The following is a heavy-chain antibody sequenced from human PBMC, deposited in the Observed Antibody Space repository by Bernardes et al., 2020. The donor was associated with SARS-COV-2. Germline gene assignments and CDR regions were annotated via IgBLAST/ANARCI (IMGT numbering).Heavy chain of an antibody. Sequence: GGSLRLSCAGSGFTFSSYVMNWVRQAPGKGLEWVAVISYDGSNKYYAHSVKGRFTISRDNSKNTLYLQMNSLRAEDTAVYYCAKDHSGSYSFYFDYWGQGTLVTVSS. V-gene: IGHV3-30*18. D-gene: IGHD1-26*01. CDR1: GFTFSSYV. CDR2: ISYDGSNK. J-gene: IGHJ4*02. CDR3: AKDHSGSYSFYFDY.